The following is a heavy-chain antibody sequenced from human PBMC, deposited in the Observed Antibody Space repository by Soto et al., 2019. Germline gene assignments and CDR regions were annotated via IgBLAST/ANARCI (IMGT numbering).Heavy chain of an antibody. V-gene: IGHV4-39*07. D-gene: IGHD2-8*01. Sequence: SETLSLTCTVSGGSLSSSTYFWGWIRQPPGKGLEWIGSFYLSESTHYNPSLKSRVTISVDKSKNQFSLKLSSVTAADTAVYYCARGGHIVLMVYAIHHAFDIWGQGTMVTVSS. CDR1: GGSLSSSTYF. CDR3: ARGGHIVLMVYAIHHAFDI. CDR2: FYLSEST. J-gene: IGHJ3*02.